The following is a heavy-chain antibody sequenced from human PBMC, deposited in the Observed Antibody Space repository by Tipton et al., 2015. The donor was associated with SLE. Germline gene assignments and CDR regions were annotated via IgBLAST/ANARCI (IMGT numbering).Heavy chain of an antibody. CDR1: GGSISTYY. Sequence: TLSLTCTVSGGSISTYYWNWIRQPPGKGLEWIGYIYYSGSTNYNPSLKSRVTISVDTSKNQFSLKLSSVTAADTAVYYCARLTGDGPDYWGQGTLVTVSS. V-gene: IGHV4-59*08. J-gene: IGHJ4*02. CDR3: ARLTGDGPDY. D-gene: IGHD7-27*01. CDR2: IYYSGST.